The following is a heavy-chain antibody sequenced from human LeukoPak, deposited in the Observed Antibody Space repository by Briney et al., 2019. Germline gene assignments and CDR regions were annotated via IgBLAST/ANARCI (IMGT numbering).Heavy chain of an antibody. CDR1: GGSIGSYY. Sequence: SETLSLTCTVSGGSIGSYYWSWIRQPPGKGLEWIGYVYYSGSTNYNPSLNSRVTISIGTSKNQFSLRLSSVTAADTAVYYCAKGGDYGSINWFDPWGQGTLVTVSS. CDR2: VYYSGST. J-gene: IGHJ5*02. D-gene: IGHD4-17*01. V-gene: IGHV4-59*01. CDR3: AKGGDYGSINWFDP.